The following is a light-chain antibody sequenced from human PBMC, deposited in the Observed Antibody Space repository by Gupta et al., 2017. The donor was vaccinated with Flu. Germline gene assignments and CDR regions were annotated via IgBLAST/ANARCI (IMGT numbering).Light chain of an antibody. J-gene: IGLJ2*01. Sequence: QLVLTQSPSASASLGASVKLTCTLDSGHSTYAIAWHQQRPEKGPRFLMKLNSDGSHTKGHGIPDRFSGSTSGAERYLTISSLQSDDEADYYCQTWDTGSHVVFGGGTKVTVL. CDR1: SGHSTYA. CDR2: LNSDGSH. V-gene: IGLV4-69*01. CDR3: QTWDTGSHVV.